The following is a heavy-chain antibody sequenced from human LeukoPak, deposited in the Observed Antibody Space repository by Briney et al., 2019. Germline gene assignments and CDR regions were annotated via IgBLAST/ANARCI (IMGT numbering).Heavy chain of an antibody. CDR2: IRYDGSNK. D-gene: IGHD4-23*01. J-gene: IGHJ4*02. Sequence: GGSLRLSCAASGFSFSSYGMHWVRQAPGKGLEWVAFIRYDGSNKYYADSVKGRFTISRDNSKNTLYLQMNSLRAEDTAVYYCANLARTAVVTLDYWGQGTLVTVSS. V-gene: IGHV3-30*02. CDR3: ANLARTAVVTLDY. CDR1: GFSFSSYG.